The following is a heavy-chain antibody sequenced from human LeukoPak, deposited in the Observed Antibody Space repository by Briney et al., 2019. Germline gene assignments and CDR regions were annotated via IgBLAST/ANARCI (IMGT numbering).Heavy chain of an antibody. J-gene: IGHJ3*02. CDR3: ALLDSYAFDI. CDR2: IKSKTDGETT. Sequence: GGSLRLSCAASGLTFSNAWMSWVRQAPGKGLEWVGRIKSKTDGETTDYAAPVKGRFTISRDNSKNTLYLQMNSLRAEDTAVYYCALLDSYAFDIWGQGTMVTVSS. CDR1: GLTFSNAW. V-gene: IGHV3-15*01.